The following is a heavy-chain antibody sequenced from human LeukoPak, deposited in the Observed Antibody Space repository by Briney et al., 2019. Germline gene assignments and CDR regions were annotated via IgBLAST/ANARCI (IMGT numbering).Heavy chain of an antibody. CDR3: ARELHASSSSWYYYYGMDV. V-gene: IGHV1-69*04. CDR2: IIPILGIA. D-gene: IGHD6-6*01. J-gene: IGHJ6*02. Sequence: SVKVSCKASGGTFSSYAISWVRQAPGQGLEWMGRIIPILGIANYAQKFQGRVTITADKSTSTAYMELSSLRSEDTAVYYCARELHASSSSWYYYYGMDVWGQGTTVTVSS. CDR1: GGTFSSYA.